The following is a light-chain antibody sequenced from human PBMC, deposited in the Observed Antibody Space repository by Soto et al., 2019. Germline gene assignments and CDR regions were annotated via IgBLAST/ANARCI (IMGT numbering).Light chain of an antibody. Sequence: DIVMTQSPATLSVSPGERATLSCRASQSVGSNLAWYQQKPGQAPRLLIYGASTRTIGIPARFSGSGSGTEFTLTISSLQSEDFALYYCQHYNNWPPYTFGQGTKLEIK. CDR3: QHYNNWPPYT. J-gene: IGKJ2*01. CDR2: GAS. CDR1: QSVGSN. V-gene: IGKV3-15*01.